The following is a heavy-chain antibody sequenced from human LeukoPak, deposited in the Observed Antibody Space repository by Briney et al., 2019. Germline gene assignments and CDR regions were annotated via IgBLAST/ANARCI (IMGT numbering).Heavy chain of an antibody. V-gene: IGHV3-74*01. CDR1: GFNFVNTW. CDR3: ARERGVSHPFDY. CDR2: IKNDGSGI. Sequence: PGGSLRLSCAASGFNFVNTWMHWVRHAPGKGLVWVARIKNDGSGIIYADSVEGRFTISRDNARNTVYLQMNSLRAEDTAVYYCARERGVSHPFDYWGQGTLVTVSS. J-gene: IGHJ4*02. D-gene: IGHD2-21*01.